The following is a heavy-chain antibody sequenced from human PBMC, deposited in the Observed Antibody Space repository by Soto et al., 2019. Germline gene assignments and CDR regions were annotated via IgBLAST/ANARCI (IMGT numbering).Heavy chain of an antibody. D-gene: IGHD5-18*01. CDR2: IIPIFGTP. V-gene: IGHV1-69*12. CDR3: AYSANHRYFFDS. Sequence: QVQLVQSGAEVKKPGSSVKVSCKASGGSFRSYAVNWVRQAPGQGLECLGGIIPIFGTPNYAQKFHGRVSITADESTSTVYMDLISLTSKATAVYYCAYSANHRYFFDSWGQGTLVTVSS. CDR1: GGSFRSYA. J-gene: IGHJ5*01.